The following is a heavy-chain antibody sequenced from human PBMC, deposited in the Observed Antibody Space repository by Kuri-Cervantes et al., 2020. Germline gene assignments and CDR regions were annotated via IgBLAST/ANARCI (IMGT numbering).Heavy chain of an antibody. CDR2: IYYSGST. J-gene: IGHJ4*02. V-gene: IGHV4-61*01. CDR3: ARVKSGGIDY. CDR1: GGSVSSGSYY. D-gene: IGHD2-15*01. Sequence: ESLKISCTVSGGSVSSGSYYWSWIRQPPGKGLEWIGYIYYSGSTNYNPSLKSRVTISVDTSKNQFSLKLSSVTAADTATYYCARVKSGGIDYWGQGTLVTVSS.